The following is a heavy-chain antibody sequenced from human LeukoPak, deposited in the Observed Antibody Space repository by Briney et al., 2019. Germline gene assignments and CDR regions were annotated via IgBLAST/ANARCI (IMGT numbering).Heavy chain of an antibody. CDR1: GGTFSSYA. CDR3: ARSRGVQLRSPRCGAFDI. Sequence: ASVKVSCKASGGTFSSYAISWVRQAPGQGLEWMGGIIPIFGTANYAQKFQGRVTITADESTSTAYMELSSLRSEDTAVYYCARSRGVQLRSPRCGAFDIWGQGTMATVSS. D-gene: IGHD4-23*01. CDR2: IIPIFGTA. V-gene: IGHV1-69*13. J-gene: IGHJ3*02.